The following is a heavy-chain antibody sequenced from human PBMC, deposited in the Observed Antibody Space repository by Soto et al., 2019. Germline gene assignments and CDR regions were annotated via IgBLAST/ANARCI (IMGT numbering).Heavy chain of an antibody. V-gene: IGHV1-8*02. D-gene: IGHD3-3*01. Sequence: ASVKVSCKASGGTFSSYAISWVRQAPGQGLEWMGGINPISGNTGYAQKFQGRVTMTRNTSISTAYMELSSLRSEDTAVYYCARGRGYDFWSGPYYMDVWGKGTTVTVSS. CDR1: GGTFSSYA. CDR3: ARGRGYDFWSGPYYMDV. CDR2: INPISGNT. J-gene: IGHJ6*03.